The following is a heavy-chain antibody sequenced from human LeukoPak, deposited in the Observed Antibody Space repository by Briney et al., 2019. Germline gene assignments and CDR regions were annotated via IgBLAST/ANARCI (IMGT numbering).Heavy chain of an antibody. V-gene: IGHV3-7*04. CDR3: VRGRDIVATAPYYYYGMDV. CDR2: IWQGESGA. J-gene: IGHJ6*02. D-gene: IGHD5-12*01. CDR1: GFTFSSFA. Sequence: PGGSLRLSCAASGFTFSSFAMSWVRQAPGKGLEWVANIWQGESGAHYVDSVTGRFIISGDSAKTSLYLQMNNLRAEDSAVYYCVRGRDIVATAPYYYYGMDVWGQGTTVTVSS.